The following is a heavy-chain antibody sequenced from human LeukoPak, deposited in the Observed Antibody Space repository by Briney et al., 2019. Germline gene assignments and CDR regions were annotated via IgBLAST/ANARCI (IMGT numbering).Heavy chain of an antibody. Sequence: GGSLRLSCAASGFTFSSYAMHWVRQAPGKGLEWVAVISYDGSNKYYADSVKGRFTISRDNSKNTLYLQTNSLRAEDTAVYYCARDLQVVTARDWGQGTLVTVSS. V-gene: IGHV3-30-3*01. J-gene: IGHJ4*02. CDR2: ISYDGSNK. CDR1: GFTFSSYA. CDR3: ARDLQVVTARD. D-gene: IGHD2-21*02.